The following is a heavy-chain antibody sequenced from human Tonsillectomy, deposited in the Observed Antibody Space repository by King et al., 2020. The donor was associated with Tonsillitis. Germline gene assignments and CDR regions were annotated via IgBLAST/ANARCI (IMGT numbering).Heavy chain of an antibody. CDR3: ARALQYDSLTGYFLNYYFGMDV. D-gene: IGHD3-9*01. CDR2: MNPNSGYT. V-gene: IGHV1-8*01. J-gene: IGHJ6*02. Sequence: QLVQSGAEVKKPGASVKVSCKSSGYTFTSYDINWVRQATGQGLEWMGWMNPNSGYTGYAQKFQGRVTMTRNTSLSTAYMELSSLRSEDTAVYYCARALQYDSLTGYFLNYYFGMDVWGQGTTVTVSS. CDR1: GYTFTSYD.